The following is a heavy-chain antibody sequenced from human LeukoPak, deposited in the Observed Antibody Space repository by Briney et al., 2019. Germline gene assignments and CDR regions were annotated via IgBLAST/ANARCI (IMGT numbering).Heavy chain of an antibody. D-gene: IGHD4-11*01. J-gene: IGHJ5*02. CDR3: ARLQSSGTVREWDWFDP. CDR1: GYSFTSYW. CDR2: THPDDSDT. V-gene: IGHV5-51*01. Sequence: LGESLKISCKGSGYSFTSYWIGWVRQMPGKGLEWMGITHPDDSDTRYSPSFQGQVTISADKSISTAYLQWSSLKASDTAMYYCARLQSSGTVREWDWFDPWGQGTLVTVSS.